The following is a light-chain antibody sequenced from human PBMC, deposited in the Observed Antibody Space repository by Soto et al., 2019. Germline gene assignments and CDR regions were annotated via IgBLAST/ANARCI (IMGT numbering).Light chain of an antibody. Sequence: QSVLTQPASVSGSPGQSITISCTGTSSDVGTYKYVSWYQQHPGKAPKLMIYDVSNRPSGVFNRFSGSKSGNTASLTISGLQAEDEAEYYRNSYTTSSTLVFGTGTKATVL. CDR2: DVS. CDR1: SSDVGTYKY. J-gene: IGLJ1*01. V-gene: IGLV2-14*03. CDR3: NSYTTSSTLV.